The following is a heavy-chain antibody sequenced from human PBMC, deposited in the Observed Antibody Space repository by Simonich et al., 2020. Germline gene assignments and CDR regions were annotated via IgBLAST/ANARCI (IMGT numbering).Heavy chain of an antibody. CDR3: ARDYSNYDAFDI. CDR2: INSEGSST. J-gene: IGHJ3*02. D-gene: IGHD4-4*01. V-gene: IGHV3-74*01. CDR1: GFTFSSYW. Sequence: EVQLVESGGGLVQPGGSLRLSCAASGFTFSSYWMHWVRQAPGKGLVCVSRINSEGSSTSDADSGKGRLTISRDNAKNTLYLQMNSLRAEDTAVYYCARDYSNYDAFDIWGQGTMVTVSS.